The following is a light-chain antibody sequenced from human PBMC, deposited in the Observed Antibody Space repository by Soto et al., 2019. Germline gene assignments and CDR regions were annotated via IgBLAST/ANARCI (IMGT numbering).Light chain of an antibody. V-gene: IGKV1-5*01. J-gene: IGKJ3*01. CDR1: QSISRS. CDR2: DAS. CDR3: QQYSSFLLT. Sequence: DIQMTQSPSSLSASVGDRVTITCRASQSISRSLAWYQQKPGKAPNLLIFDASSLESGVPSRFSGSGFGPEFTLAISCLQPDDFATYYCQQYSSFLLTFGPGTTVDIK.